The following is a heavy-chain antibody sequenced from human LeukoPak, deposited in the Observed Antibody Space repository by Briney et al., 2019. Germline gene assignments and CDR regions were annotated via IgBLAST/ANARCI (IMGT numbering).Heavy chain of an antibody. CDR2: IYSGSSA. V-gene: IGHV3-53*05. CDR1: GFTASSNY. Sequence: GGSLRLSCAASGFTASSNYMSWVRQAPGKGLEWVSVIYSGSSADYADSVKGRFTISRDNSKNTLYLQMNSLRTEDTAVYYCAKDRVVVVSNDFDYWGQGTLVTVSS. J-gene: IGHJ4*02. CDR3: AKDRVVVVSNDFDY. D-gene: IGHD2-21*01.